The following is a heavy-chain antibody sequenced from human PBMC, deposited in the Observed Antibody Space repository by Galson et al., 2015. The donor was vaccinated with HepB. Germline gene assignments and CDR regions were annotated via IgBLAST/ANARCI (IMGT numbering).Heavy chain of an antibody. CDR1: GYMFISYY. CDR3: ARDVQPDF. D-gene: IGHD2-2*01. V-gene: IGHV1-2*06. Sequence: SVKVSCKASGYMFISYYMHWVRQAPGQGLEWMGRISADSGSTDYAQKFEGRFTMTRDRSISTVYMELRGLTSDDTAVYYCARDVQPDFWGQGTLVTVST. J-gene: IGHJ4*02. CDR2: ISADSGST.